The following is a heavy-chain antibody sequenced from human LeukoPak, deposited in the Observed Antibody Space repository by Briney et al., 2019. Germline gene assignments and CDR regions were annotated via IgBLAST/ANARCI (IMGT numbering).Heavy chain of an antibody. CDR1: GFTFSIYN. CDR3: TRTPSTISTRIRFDY. CDR2: ITTGSTFI. D-gene: IGHD6-6*01. V-gene: IGHV3-21*01. J-gene: IGHJ4*02. Sequence: GGSLRLSCATSGFTFSIYNMNWVRQAPGKGLEWVSSITTGSTFISYADSVKGRFTISRDNAKNSLFLQMNSLRDEDTAVYYCTRTPSTISTRIRFDYWGQGTLLTVSS.